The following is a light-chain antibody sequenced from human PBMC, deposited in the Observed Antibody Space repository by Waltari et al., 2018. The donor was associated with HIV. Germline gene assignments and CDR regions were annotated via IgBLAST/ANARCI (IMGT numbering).Light chain of an antibody. V-gene: IGKV1-9*01. CDR3: QQLNKYPHT. CDR1: QDTGNS. Sequence: DIQLTQSPSFLSASVGDRVTITCRASQDTGNSFAWYQQRPGKAPKLLLHSTSTLQRGVSSRFSGSRSRTDFTLTIATLQAEDFATYYCQQLNKYPHTFGQGTTLEIK. CDR2: STS. J-gene: IGKJ2*01.